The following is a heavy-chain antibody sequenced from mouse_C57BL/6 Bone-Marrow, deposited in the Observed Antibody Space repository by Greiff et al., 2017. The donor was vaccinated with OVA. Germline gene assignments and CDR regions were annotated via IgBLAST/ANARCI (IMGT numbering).Heavy chain of an antibody. CDR3: ERGVVYGSSSFDY. D-gene: IGHD1-1*01. J-gene: IGHJ2*01. CDR2: ISGGGGNT. V-gene: IGHV5-9*01. CDR1: GFTFSSYT. Sequence: EVQGVESGGGLVKPGGSLKLSCAASGFTFSSYTMSWVRQTPEKRLEWVATISGGGGNTYYPDSVKGRFTISKDNAKNTLYLKRSSLRSEDTALDYCERGVVYGSSSFDYWGQGTTLTVSS.